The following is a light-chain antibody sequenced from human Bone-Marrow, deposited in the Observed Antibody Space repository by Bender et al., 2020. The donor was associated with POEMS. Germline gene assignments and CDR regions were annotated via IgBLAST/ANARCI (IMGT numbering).Light chain of an antibody. CDR2: EDS. CDR3: AAWEDSLNGWV. CDR1: SSDVGGYNL. V-gene: IGLV2-14*02. Sequence: QSALTQPASVSGSPGQSITISCTGTSSDVGGYNLVSWYQQHPGKAPKLMIFEDSERPSGVSNRFSGSKSGTSASLAISGLQSEDEADYYCAAWEDSLNGWVFGGGTKLTVL. J-gene: IGLJ3*02.